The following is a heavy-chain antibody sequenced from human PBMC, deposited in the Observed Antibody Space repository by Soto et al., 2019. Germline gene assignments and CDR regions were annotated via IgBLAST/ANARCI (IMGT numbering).Heavy chain of an antibody. J-gene: IGHJ4*02. CDR2: IKQDGSEK. D-gene: IGHD2-8*01. Sequence: EVQLVESGGGLVQPGGSLRLSCAASGFTFSSYWMSWVRQAPGKGLEWVANIKQDGSEKYYVDSVKGRFTISRDNAKSSLYLQMNSLRAEATAVYYCAREGYCTNGVCYQDFDYWGQGALVTVSS. CDR3: AREGYCTNGVCYQDFDY. V-gene: IGHV3-7*01. CDR1: GFTFSSYW.